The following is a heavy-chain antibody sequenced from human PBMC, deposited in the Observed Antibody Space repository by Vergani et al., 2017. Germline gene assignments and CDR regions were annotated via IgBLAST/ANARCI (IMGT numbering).Heavy chain of an antibody. J-gene: IGHJ6*02. CDR3: ASPPPHLWGDYYGMDV. CDR1: GGSISSGGYS. V-gene: IGHV4-30-2*01. D-gene: IGHD3-3*02. Sequence: QLQLQESGSGLVKPSQTLSLTCAVSGGSISSGGYSWSWIRQPPGKGLEWIGYIYHSGSTYYNPSLKSRVTISVDRSKNQFSLKLSSVTAADTAVYYCASPPPHLWGDYYGMDVWGQGTTVTVSS. CDR2: IYHSGST.